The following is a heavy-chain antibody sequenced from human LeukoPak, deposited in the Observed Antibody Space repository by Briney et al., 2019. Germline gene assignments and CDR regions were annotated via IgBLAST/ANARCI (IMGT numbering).Heavy chain of an antibody. Sequence: ASVKVSCKTSGYSFTSHNINWVRQATGQGLEWMGWVSPSSGNTAYAQKFQGRVIMTRDTSISTAYMELSSLTSEDTAVYYCARGHPGYASGWPDYWGQGTLVTVSS. V-gene: IGHV1-8*01. J-gene: IGHJ4*02. CDR1: GYSFTSHN. D-gene: IGHD6-19*01. CDR3: ARGHPGYASGWPDY. CDR2: VSPSSGNT.